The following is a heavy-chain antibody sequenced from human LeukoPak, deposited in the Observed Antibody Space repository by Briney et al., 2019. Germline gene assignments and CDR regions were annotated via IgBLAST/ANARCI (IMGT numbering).Heavy chain of an antibody. J-gene: IGHJ4*02. CDR2: ISSNGGST. V-gene: IGHV3-64*01. CDR3: ARELGPFGDYAPDY. Sequence: GGSLRLSCAASGFTFSSYAMHWVRQAPGKGLEYVSAISSNGGSTYYANSVKGRFTISRDNSKNTLYLQMGSLRAEDMAVYYCARELGPFGDYAPDYWGQGTLVTVSP. D-gene: IGHD4-17*01. CDR1: GFTFSSYA.